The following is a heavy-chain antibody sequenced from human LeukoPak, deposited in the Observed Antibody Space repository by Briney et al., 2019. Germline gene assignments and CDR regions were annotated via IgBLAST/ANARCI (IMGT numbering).Heavy chain of an antibody. D-gene: IGHD3-9*01. J-gene: IGHJ4*02. CDR2: IYSCGST. Sequence: SETVSRTCGVSGGSISDTTYFWGWVCQPPGKGLEWIGSIYSCGSTYYNPSLKSRVTVSIDTFRNQFSLKLTSVAAAETAVYYCARSGYYDILSGYLYFFDYWGQGTLVTVSS. CDR1: GGSISDTTYF. CDR3: ARSGYYDILSGYLYFFDY. V-gene: IGHV4-39*01.